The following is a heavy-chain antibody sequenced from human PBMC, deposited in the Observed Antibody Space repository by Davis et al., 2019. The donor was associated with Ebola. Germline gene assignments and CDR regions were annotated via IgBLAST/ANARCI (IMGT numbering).Heavy chain of an antibody. CDR1: GFTFSSYA. Sequence: PGGSLRLSCAASGFTFSSYAMSWVRQAPGKGLEWVSAISGSGGSTYYADSVKGRFTISRDNSKNTLYLQMNSLRAEDTAVYYCAKDPNLGELSLGGYWGQGTLVTVSS. CDR2: ISGSGGST. J-gene: IGHJ4*02. D-gene: IGHD3-16*02. CDR3: AKDPNLGELSLGGY. V-gene: IGHV3-23*01.